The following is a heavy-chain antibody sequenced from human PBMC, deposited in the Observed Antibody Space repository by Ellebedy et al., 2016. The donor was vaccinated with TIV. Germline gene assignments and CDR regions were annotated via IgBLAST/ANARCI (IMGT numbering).Heavy chain of an antibody. CDR1: GLTFSTYG. J-gene: IGHJ4*02. V-gene: IGHV3-23*01. Sequence: PGGSLRLSCEVSGLTFSTYGMTWVRQTPGTGLEWVSAITGSGDRTDYADSVKGRFTISRDNSKNTLYLQMNSLRVEDTAVYYCARISLIVVSDYWGQGTLVTVSS. CDR3: ARISLIVVSDY. D-gene: IGHD3-22*01. CDR2: ITGSGDRT.